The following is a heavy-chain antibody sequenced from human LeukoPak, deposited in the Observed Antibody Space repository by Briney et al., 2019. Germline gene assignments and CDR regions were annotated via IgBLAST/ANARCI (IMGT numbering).Heavy chain of an antibody. CDR2: IFSSGSA. CDR1: GGSISGYY. D-gene: IGHD5-24*01. Sequence: SETLSLTCTVSGGSISGYYWSWIRRPPGKGLEWIGYIFSSGSALYNPSLKSRVTMSGDTSKSQISLKVTSVTAADTAVYYCARGKRWLRQIDTWGQGTLVTVSS. CDR3: ARGKRWLRQIDT. V-gene: IGHV4-59*01. J-gene: IGHJ5*02.